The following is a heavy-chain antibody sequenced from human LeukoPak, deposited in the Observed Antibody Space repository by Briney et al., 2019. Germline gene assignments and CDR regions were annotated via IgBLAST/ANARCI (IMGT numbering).Heavy chain of an antibody. D-gene: IGHD6-13*01. CDR3: ARCLYSSQPYYYYMDV. CDR2: IYTSGST. Sequence: SETLSLTCTVPGGSISSGSYFWSWIRQPAGKGLEWIGGIYTSGSTTYNPSLKSRVTISVDTSKNQFSLKLSSVTAADTAVYYCARCLYSSQPYYYYMDVWGKGTTVTVSS. J-gene: IGHJ6*03. CDR1: GGSISSGSYF. V-gene: IGHV4-61*02.